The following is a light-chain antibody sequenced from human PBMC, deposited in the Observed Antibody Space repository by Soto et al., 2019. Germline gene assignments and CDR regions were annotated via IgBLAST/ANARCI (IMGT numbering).Light chain of an antibody. CDR1: SSDVGAYNY. CDR3: NSYTPDTTWL. Sequence: QSVLTQPASVSGSPGQSVTISCTGTSSDVGAYNYVSWFQHHPGKVPKLIIYDVTNRPSGISKRLSGSKSGNTASVTVSGLQADDEADYYSNSYTPDTTWLSGGGTKVTAL. CDR2: DVT. J-gene: IGLJ3*02. V-gene: IGLV2-14*03.